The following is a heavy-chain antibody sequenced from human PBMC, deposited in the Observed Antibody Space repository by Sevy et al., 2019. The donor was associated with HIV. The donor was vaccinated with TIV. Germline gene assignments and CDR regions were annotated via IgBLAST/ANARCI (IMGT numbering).Heavy chain of an antibody. CDR2: INRDGTEK. D-gene: IGHD5-12*01. CDR1: GFTFNTYW. J-gene: IGHJ4*02. CDR3: ARDWPGYGGYED. Sequence: GGSLRLSCAASGFTFNTYWMSWVRQAPGKGLEWVANINRDGTEKYHVDSVKGRFTISRDNAKNPLYLQMNSLRAEDTAVYYCARDWPGYGGYEDWGQGTLVTVSS. V-gene: IGHV3-7*01.